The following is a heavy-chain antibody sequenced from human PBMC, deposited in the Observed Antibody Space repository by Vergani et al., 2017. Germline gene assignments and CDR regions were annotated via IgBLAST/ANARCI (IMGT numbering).Heavy chain of an antibody. CDR3: TRSYTGYDPFDY. J-gene: IGHJ4*01. V-gene: IGHV5-51*01. CDR2: IYPDDSDT. Sequence: EVQLVQSEAEVRKPGESLKISCKGSGYIFTTYWIAWVRQMPGRGLEWMGIIYPDDSDTRYSPSFQGQVTISVDKSISAAYLQWSSMKASDTAIYYCTRSYTGYDPFDYWGHGTLVTVSS. D-gene: IGHD5-12*01. CDR1: GYIFTTYW.